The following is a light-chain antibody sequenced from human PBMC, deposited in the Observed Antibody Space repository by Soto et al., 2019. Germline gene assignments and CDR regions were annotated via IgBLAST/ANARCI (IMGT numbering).Light chain of an antibody. V-gene: IGLV2-14*01. J-gene: IGLJ3*02. CDR2: EVS. Sequence: QSALTQPASVSGSPGQSITISCVGSSSDVGGYDYVSWYQQHPGRAPKVIIYEVSNRPSGVSDRFSGSKSGNTASLTISAVQAEDEADYYCCSYTDTSGRVFGGGTKLTVL. CDR3: CSYTDTSGRV. CDR1: SSDVGGYDY.